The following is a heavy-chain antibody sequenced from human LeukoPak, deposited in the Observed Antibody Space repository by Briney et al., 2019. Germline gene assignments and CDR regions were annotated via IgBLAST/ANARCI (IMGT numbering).Heavy chain of an antibody. CDR2: ISGSGGST. Sequence: PGGSLRLSCAASGFTFSSYAMSWVRQAPGKGLEWVSAISGSGGSTYYADSVKGRFTISRDNAKNSLYLQMNSLRAEDTAVYYCARPNWSDYYYYMDVWGKGTTVTVSS. V-gene: IGHV3-23*01. D-gene: IGHD1-1*01. CDR1: GFTFSSYA. CDR3: ARPNWSDYYYYMDV. J-gene: IGHJ6*03.